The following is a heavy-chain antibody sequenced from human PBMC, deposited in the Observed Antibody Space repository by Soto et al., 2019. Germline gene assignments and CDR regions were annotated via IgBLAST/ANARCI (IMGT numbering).Heavy chain of an antibody. CDR3: ARDRYSYYDFWSGSLPYYYFGMDV. CDR2: ISSSSTYK. CDR1: GFTFSSYS. V-gene: IGHV3-21*01. Sequence: PGGSLRLSCAASGFTFSSYSMNWVRQAPGKGVEWVSSISSSSTYKDYADSVKGRFTISRDNAKNSLYLQMNSLRAEDTAVYYCARDRYSYYDFWSGSLPYYYFGMDVWGQGTTVTVSS. J-gene: IGHJ6*01. D-gene: IGHD3-3*01.